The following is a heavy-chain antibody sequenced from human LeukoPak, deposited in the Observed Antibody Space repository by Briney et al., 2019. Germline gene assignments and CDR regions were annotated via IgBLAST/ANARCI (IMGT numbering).Heavy chain of an antibody. Sequence: SETLSLTCSVSGDSMRSYSWTWTRQPPGKGPEWIGDIFYSGSTNYNPSLKSRVTMSVDTSKNQFSLKLSSVTAADTAVYYCARIRGTMAQEYYFDYWGQGALVTVSS. CDR3: ARIRGTMAQEYYFDY. V-gene: IGHV4-59*12. J-gene: IGHJ4*02. CDR1: GDSMRSYS. CDR2: IFYSGST. D-gene: IGHD1/OR15-1a*01.